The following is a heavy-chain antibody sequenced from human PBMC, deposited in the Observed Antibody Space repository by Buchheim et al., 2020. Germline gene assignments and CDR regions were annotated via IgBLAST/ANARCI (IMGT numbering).Heavy chain of an antibody. CDR3: AKQYSSSWSYFDY. V-gene: IGHV3-23*04. CDR2: ISGSGGTT. D-gene: IGHD6-13*01. CDR1: GFTFSDYY. J-gene: IGHJ4*02. Sequence: VQLVESGGGLVKPGGSLRLSCAASGFTFSDYYMSWIRQAPGKGLEWVSTISGSGGTTYYADSVKGRFTISRDNSKNTLYMKMNSLRAEDTALYYCAKQYSSSWSYFDYWGQGTL.